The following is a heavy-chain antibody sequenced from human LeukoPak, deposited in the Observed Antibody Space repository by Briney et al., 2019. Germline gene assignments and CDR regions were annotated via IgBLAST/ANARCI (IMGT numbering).Heavy chain of an antibody. Sequence: EASVKVSCKASGYTFTSYYMHWVRQAPGQGLEWMGLINPSGSSTSYAQKFQGRLSLTRDMSTSTVYMELSSLRSEDTAVYYCARDMDTEYYFDYWGQGTLVTVSS. D-gene: IGHD5-18*01. CDR3: ARDMDTEYYFDY. J-gene: IGHJ4*02. CDR1: GYTFTSYY. CDR2: INPSGSST. V-gene: IGHV1-46*01.